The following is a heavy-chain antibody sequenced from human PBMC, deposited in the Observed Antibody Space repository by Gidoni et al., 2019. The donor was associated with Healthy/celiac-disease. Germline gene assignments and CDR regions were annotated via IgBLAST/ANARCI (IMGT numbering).Heavy chain of an antibody. Sequence: QVQLVQSGAEVKKPGASVKVSCKASGYTFTGYYMHWVRQAPGQGLEWMGWINPNSGGTNYAQKFQGRVTMTRDTSISTAYMELSRLRSDDTAVYYCARDVTYYDFWSGYLTGYYGMDVWGQGTTVTVSS. J-gene: IGHJ6*02. CDR3: ARDVTYYDFWSGYLTGYYGMDV. V-gene: IGHV1-2*02. CDR2: INPNSGGT. D-gene: IGHD3-3*01. CDR1: GYTFTGYY.